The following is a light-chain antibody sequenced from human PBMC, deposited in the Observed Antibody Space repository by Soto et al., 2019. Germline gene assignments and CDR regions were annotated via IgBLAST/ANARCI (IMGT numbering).Light chain of an antibody. V-gene: IGKV3-11*01. J-gene: IGKJ2*01. CDR3: QQSHGIPYT. CDR2: DAS. CDR1: QSVSSS. Sequence: EIVLTQSPATLSLSPGERATLSCRASQSVSSSLAWFQQKPGQAPRLLIYDASNRATGIPARFSGSGSGTDFTLTISSLEPEVFATYYCQQSHGIPYTFGQGTKLEIK.